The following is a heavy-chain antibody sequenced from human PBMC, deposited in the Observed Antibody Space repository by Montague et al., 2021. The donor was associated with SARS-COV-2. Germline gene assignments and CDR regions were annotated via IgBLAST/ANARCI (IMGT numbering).Heavy chain of an antibody. CDR3: AKSAWHNWYFDI. CDR1: GDSISRNSYY. CDR2: TPYSGST. D-gene: IGHD2/OR15-2a*01. J-gene: IGHJ2*01. V-gene: IGHV4-39*01. Sequence: SETLSLTCTVSGDSISRNSYYWGWIRQPPGKGLEWIGSTPYSGSTYHNPSLKSRVSISVDTSKNQFSLKLSSMTAADTAVYYCAKSAWHNWYFDIWGRGTLVPVSS.